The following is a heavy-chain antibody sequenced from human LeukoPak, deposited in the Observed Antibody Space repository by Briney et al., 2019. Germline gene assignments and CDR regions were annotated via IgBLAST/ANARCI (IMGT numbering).Heavy chain of an antibody. CDR2: ISNNGGYT. CDR1: GFTFSSSA. Sequence: GGSLRLSCAASGFTFSSSAMSWVRQAPGKGLEWVSAISNNGGYTYYADSVQGRFTISRDNSKSTLCLQMNSLRAEDTAVYYCTKQLGYCSDGSCYFPYWGQGTLVTVSS. V-gene: IGHV3-23*01. J-gene: IGHJ4*02. D-gene: IGHD2-15*01. CDR3: TKQLGYCSDGSCYFPY.